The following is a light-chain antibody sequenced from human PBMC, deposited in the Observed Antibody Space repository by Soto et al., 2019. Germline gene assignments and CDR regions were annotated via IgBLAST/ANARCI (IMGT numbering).Light chain of an antibody. Sequence: QSVLTQPPSMSGAPGQRVTISCTGSSSNIGAGFDVHWYQHLPGTAPKVLIYRNSNRPSGVPDRFSGSKSVTSASLAITGLQAEDEADYYCHSYDNSLSSYVFGTGTKLTVL. CDR2: RNS. J-gene: IGLJ1*01. CDR3: HSYDNSLSSYV. V-gene: IGLV1-40*01. CDR1: SSNIGAGFD.